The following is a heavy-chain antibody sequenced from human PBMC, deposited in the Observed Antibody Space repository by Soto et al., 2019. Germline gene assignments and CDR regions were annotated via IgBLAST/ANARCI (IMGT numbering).Heavy chain of an antibody. CDR3: ARHVRI. CDR2: IYYSGST. CDR1: GGSISSYY. J-gene: IGHJ3*02. Sequence: QVQLQESGPGLVKPSETLSLTCTVSGGSISSYYWSWIRQPPGKGLEWIGYIYYSGSTNYNPSLMSRVTISVDTSKNQFSLKLSSVTAADTAVYYCARHVRIWGQGTMVTVSS. D-gene: IGHD2-8*01. V-gene: IGHV4-59*08.